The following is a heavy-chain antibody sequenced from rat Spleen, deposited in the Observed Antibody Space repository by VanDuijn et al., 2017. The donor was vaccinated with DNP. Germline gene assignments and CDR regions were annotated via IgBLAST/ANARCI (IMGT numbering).Heavy chain of an antibody. Sequence: EVQLVESGGGLVQPGSPLKLSCAASGFTFSDYAMAWVRKSPQKGLEWFATISYNGGTPYYRDSVKGRFTISRDNAKTTLYLQMARLRSEDTATYYCAGHSLAYWGHGALCTVSS. CDR1: GFTFSDYA. CDR3: AGHSLAY. V-gene: IGHV5-7*01. CDR2: ISYNGGTP. J-gene: IGHJ3*01.